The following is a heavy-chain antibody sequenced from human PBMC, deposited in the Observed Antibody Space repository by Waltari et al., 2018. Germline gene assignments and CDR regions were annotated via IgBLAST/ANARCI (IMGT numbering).Heavy chain of an antibody. V-gene: IGHV1-69*04. J-gene: IGHJ4*02. CDR2: IIPSLGIA. CDR3: ASHTPSGGSYYFDY. D-gene: IGHD1-26*01. Sequence: QVQLVQSGAEVKKPGSSVKVSCKASGGTFSSYAISWVRQAPGQGREWMGGIIPSLGIANYAQKFQGRVTITADESTSTAYMELSSLRSEDTAVYYCASHTPSGGSYYFDYWGQGTLVTVSS. CDR1: GGTFSSYA.